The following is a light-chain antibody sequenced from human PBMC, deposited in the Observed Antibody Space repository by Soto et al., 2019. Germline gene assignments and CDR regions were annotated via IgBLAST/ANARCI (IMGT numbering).Light chain of an antibody. Sequence: QSVLTQPAPVSGSPGQSITISCTGTSSDVGGYNYVSWYQHHPGKAPKLMIFDVSNRPSGVSNRFSGSKSGNTASLTISVLQPEDEADYYCSSYTTSNTRQIVFGTGTKVTVL. CDR2: DVS. CDR1: SSDVGGYNY. V-gene: IGLV2-14*03. J-gene: IGLJ1*01. CDR3: SSYTTSNTRQIV.